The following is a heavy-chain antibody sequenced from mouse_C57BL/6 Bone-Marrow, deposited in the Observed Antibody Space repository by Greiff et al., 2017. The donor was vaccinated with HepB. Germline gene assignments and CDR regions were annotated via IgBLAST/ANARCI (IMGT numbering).Heavy chain of an antibody. V-gene: IGHV5-6*01. D-gene: IGHD3-2*02. CDR3: ARHRLRGFAY. J-gene: IGHJ3*01. CDR1: GFTFSSYG. Sequence: EVHLVESGGDLVKPGGSLKLSCAASGFTFSSYGMSWVRQTPDKRLEWVATISSGGSYTYYPDSVKGRFTISRDNAKNTLYLQMSSLKSEDTAMYYCARHRLRGFAYWGQGTLVTVSA. CDR2: ISSGGSYT.